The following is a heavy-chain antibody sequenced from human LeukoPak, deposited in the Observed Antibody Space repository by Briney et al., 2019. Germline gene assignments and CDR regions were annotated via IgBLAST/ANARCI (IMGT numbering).Heavy chain of an antibody. CDR1: GFTFSSYA. J-gene: IGHJ5*02. Sequence: GGSLRLSCAASGFTFSSYAMSCGRQAPGGGLEWVSAICGSGGSTYSADSVKGRFTISRDNSKNTLYLQMNSLRAEDTAVYYCAKEEDIVVVVAATYNWFDPWGQGTLVTVSS. D-gene: IGHD2-15*01. V-gene: IGHV3-23*01. CDR3: AKEEDIVVVVAATYNWFDP. CDR2: ICGSGGST.